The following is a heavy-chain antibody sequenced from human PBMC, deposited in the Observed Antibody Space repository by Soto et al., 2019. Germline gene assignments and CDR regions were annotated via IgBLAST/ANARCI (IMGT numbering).Heavy chain of an antibody. CDR3: ARYDYGDSHFDD. J-gene: IGHJ4*02. D-gene: IGHD4-17*01. CDR2: IYYSGST. Sequence: SETLSLTCSVSGGSISSSSYYWGWIRQPPGKGLEWIGSIYYSGSTYYNPSLKSRVTISVDTSKNQFSLKLSSVTAADTAVYYCARYDYGDSHFDDRGQGTLVTVAS. V-gene: IGHV4-39*01. CDR1: GGSISSSSYY.